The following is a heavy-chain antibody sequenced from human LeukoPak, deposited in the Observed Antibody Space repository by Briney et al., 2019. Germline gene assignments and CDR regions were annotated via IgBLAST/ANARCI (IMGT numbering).Heavy chain of an antibody. CDR2: ISGSGGNT. Sequence: PGGSLRLSCAASGFTFSSYAMSWVRQAPGKGLEWVSAISGSGGNTYYADSVKGRFTISRDNSKNTLYLQMGSLRAEDMAVYYCARVMYRRDTAMVYAFDYWGQGTLVTVSS. J-gene: IGHJ4*02. D-gene: IGHD5-18*01. V-gene: IGHV3-23*01. CDR1: GFTFSSYA. CDR3: ARVMYRRDTAMVYAFDY.